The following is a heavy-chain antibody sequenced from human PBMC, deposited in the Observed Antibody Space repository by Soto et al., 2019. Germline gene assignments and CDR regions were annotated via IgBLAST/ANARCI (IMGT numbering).Heavy chain of an antibody. CDR1: GFTFSSYS. Sequence: GGSLRLSCAASGFTFSSYSMNWVRQAPGKGLEWVSYTSSSSSTIYYADSVKGRFTISRDNAKNSLYLQMNSLRDEDTAVYYCARDPDFCRRKSGYYYFGMLVWRHGTTVTVSS. CDR3: ARDPDFCRRKSGYYYFGMLV. J-gene: IGHJ6*02. V-gene: IGHV3-48*02. CDR2: TSSSSSTI. D-gene: IGHD3-3*01.